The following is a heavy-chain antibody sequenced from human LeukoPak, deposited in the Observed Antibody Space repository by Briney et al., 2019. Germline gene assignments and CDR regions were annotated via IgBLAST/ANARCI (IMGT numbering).Heavy chain of an antibody. D-gene: IGHD3-10*01. J-gene: IGHJ4*02. Sequence: GGSLRLSCAASGFTFSDYHMSWVRQAAGKGLEWVSYISSSTTYTNYADSVKGRFTISRDNAKNSVSLQMNSLRAEDTAVYYCARKYYYLDYWGQGTLVTVSS. V-gene: IGHV3-11*03. CDR3: ARKYYYLDY. CDR2: ISSSTTYT. CDR1: GFTFSDYH.